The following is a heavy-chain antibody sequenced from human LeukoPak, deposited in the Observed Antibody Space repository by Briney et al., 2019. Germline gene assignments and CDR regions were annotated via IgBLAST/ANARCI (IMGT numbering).Heavy chain of an antibody. V-gene: IGHV1-18*01. Sequence: GASVKVSCKASGYTFTSYGISWVRQAPGQGLEWMGWISAYNGNTNYAQKLKGRVTMTTDTPTGTAYMELRSLRSDDTAVYYCARYIAVAGVFDYWGQGTLVTVSS. D-gene: IGHD6-19*01. CDR3: ARYIAVAGVFDY. CDR1: GYTFTSYG. J-gene: IGHJ4*02. CDR2: ISAYNGNT.